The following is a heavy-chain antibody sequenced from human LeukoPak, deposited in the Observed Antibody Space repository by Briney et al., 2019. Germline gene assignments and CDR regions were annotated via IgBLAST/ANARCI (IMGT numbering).Heavy chain of an antibody. CDR2: IWHDGSNQ. Sequence: GRSLRLSCVASGFTFSSYGIHWVRQAPGKGLEWVSVIWHDGSNQKHADSVKGRFTISRDNAKNSLYLQMNSLRAEDTAVYYCARDFRYCSGGSCRATDYWGQGTLVTVSS. CDR1: GFTFSSYG. V-gene: IGHV3-33*01. D-gene: IGHD2-15*01. J-gene: IGHJ4*02. CDR3: ARDFRYCSGGSCRATDY.